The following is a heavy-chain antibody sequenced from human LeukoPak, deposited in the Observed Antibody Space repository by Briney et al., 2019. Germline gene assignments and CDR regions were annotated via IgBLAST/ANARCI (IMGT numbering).Heavy chain of an antibody. D-gene: IGHD4-23*01. CDR1: GFTFSSYA. CDR2: ISGSGGNT. Sequence: PGGSLRLSCTASGFTFSSYAMSWVRQAPGKGLEWVSGISGSGGNTYYVDSVKGRFTISRDSSKNTLYLQMNSLRAEDTAVYYCARDRYGGKTRNAAFDIWGQGTMVTVSS. CDR3: ARDRYGGKTRNAAFDI. J-gene: IGHJ3*02. V-gene: IGHV3-23*01.